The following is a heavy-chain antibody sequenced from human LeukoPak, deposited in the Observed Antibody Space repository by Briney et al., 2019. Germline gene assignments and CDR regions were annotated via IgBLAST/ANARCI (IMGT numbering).Heavy chain of an antibody. J-gene: IGHJ4*02. D-gene: IGHD3-9*01. V-gene: IGHV1-8*02. CDR2: MNPNSGNT. CDR1: GYTFTSYY. Sequence: ASVKVSCKASGYTFTSYYMHWVRQAPGQGLEWMGWMNPNSGNTGYAQKFQGRVTMTRNTSISTAYMVLSSLRSEDTAVYYCARGLRYFDWLLETFDYWGQGTLVTVSS. CDR3: ARGLRYFDWLLETFDY.